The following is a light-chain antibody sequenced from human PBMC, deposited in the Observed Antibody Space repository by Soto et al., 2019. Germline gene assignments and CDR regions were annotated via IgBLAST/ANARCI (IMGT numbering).Light chain of an antibody. CDR2: KAS. Sequence: DIQLTQSPSTLAASVGDRVTITCRAGQRVNSWLAWYQQRPGQAPNVLISKASHLERGVSSRFSGSGSGTEFTLTISALQPEDFATYFCQQYDSYSLTFGGGTKVDIK. V-gene: IGKV1-5*03. CDR3: QQYDSYSLT. J-gene: IGKJ4*01. CDR1: QRVNSW.